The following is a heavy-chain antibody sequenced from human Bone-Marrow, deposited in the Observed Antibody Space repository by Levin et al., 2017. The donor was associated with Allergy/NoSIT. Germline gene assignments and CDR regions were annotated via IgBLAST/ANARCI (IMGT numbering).Heavy chain of an antibody. V-gene: IGHV4-34*01. CDR2: INHSGST. D-gene: IGHD5-18*01. Sequence: PSETLSLTCAVYGGSFSGYYWSWIRQPPGKGLEWIGEINHSGSTNYNPSLKSRVTISVDTSKNQFSLKLSSVTAADTAVYYCARGAGYSYGSAASYYYDYYMDVWGKGTTVTVSS. CDR3: ARGAGYSYGSAASYYYDYYMDV. J-gene: IGHJ6*03. CDR1: GGSFSGYY.